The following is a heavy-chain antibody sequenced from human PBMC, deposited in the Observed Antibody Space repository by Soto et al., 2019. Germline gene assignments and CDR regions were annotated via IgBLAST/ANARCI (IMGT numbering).Heavy chain of an antibody. J-gene: IGHJ3*01. D-gene: IGHD6-19*01. Sequence: EVQLLESGGGLVQPGGSQRLSCEGSGFTFSSYAMSWVRQGPGKGLEWVTLISGSGGVTDYADSVKGRFTVSRDNSKNTMYLELNSLTAGDTAIYYCAKIHSGSSEDAFDVWGQGTVVTVSS. CDR3: AKIHSGSSEDAFDV. CDR1: GFTFSSYA. V-gene: IGHV3-23*01. CDR2: ISGSGGVT.